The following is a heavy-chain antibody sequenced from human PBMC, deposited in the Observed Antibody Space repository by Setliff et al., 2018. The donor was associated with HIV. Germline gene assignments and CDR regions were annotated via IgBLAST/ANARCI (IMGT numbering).Heavy chain of an antibody. Sequence: VASVKVSCKASGYTFTSYYMHWVRQAPGQGLEWMGWINTYTGNPTYAQDFTGRFVFSLDTSVSTAYLQISSLKAEDIAVYYCARDGCYYDSSGHLAYYFDYWGQGTLVTVSS. CDR3: ARDGCYYDSSGHLAYYFDY. CDR1: GYTFTSYY. D-gene: IGHD3-22*01. J-gene: IGHJ4*02. V-gene: IGHV7-4-1*02. CDR2: INTYTGNP.